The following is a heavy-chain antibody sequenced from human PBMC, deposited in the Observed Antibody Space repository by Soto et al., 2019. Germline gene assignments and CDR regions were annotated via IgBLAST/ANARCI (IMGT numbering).Heavy chain of an antibody. CDR2: IIPILGIA. Sequence: QVQLVQSGAEVKKPGSSVKVSCKASGGTFSSYTISWVRQAPGQGLEWMGRIIPILGIANYAQKFQGRVTITADKSTSTDYMELSSLRSEDTAVYYCARDSDYYGSGAFDYWGQGTLVTVSS. CDR3: ARDSDYYGSGAFDY. CDR1: GGTFSSYT. D-gene: IGHD3-10*01. V-gene: IGHV1-69*08. J-gene: IGHJ4*02.